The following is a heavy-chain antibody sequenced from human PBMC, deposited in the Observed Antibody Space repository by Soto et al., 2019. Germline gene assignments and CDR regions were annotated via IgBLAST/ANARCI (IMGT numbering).Heavy chain of an antibody. J-gene: IGHJ3*02. V-gene: IGHV3-23*01. D-gene: IGHD3-16*02. Sequence: PGGSLRLSCAASGFTFSSYAMSWVRQAPGKGLEWVSAISGSGGSTYYADSVKGRFTISRDNSKNTLYLQMNSLRAEDTAVYYCAKDGGGGPYDYIWGSYRQDAFDIWGQGTMVTVSS. CDR2: ISGSGGST. CDR1: GFTFSSYA. CDR3: AKDGGGGPYDYIWGSYRQDAFDI.